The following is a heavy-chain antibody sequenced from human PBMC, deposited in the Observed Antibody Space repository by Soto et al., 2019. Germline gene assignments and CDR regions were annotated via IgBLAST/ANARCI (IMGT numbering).Heavy chain of an antibody. Sequence: ASVKVSCKASGYTFTSYYMHWLRQAPGQGLEWMGIINPSGGSTSYAQKFQGRVTMTRDTSTSTVYMELSSLRSEDTAVYYCARVPYDILTGIIADYWGQGTLVTVSS. CDR2: INPSGGST. CDR3: ARVPYDILTGIIADY. CDR1: GYTFTSYY. J-gene: IGHJ4*02. D-gene: IGHD3-9*01. V-gene: IGHV1-46*01.